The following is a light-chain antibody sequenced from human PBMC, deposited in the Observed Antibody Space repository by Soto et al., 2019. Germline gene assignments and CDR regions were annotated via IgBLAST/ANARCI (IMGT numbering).Light chain of an antibody. CDR3: QHHGSSPPFT. Sequence: EIVLTQSPGTLSLSPGERATLSCRASQSISSSYLAWYQQKPGQAPRLLIYGASSRATGIPDRFSGSGSVTDFTLTISRLEPEDFAVYYCQHHGSSPPFTFGQGTKLEIK. J-gene: IGKJ2*01. V-gene: IGKV3-20*01. CDR2: GAS. CDR1: QSISSSY.